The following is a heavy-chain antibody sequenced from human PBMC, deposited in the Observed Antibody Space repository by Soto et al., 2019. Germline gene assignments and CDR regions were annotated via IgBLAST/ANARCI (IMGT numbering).Heavy chain of an antibody. Sequence: SETLSLTCTVSGGSISSYYWSWIRQPPGKGLEWIGYIYYSGSTNYNPSLKSRVTISVDTSKNQFSLKLSSVTAADTAVYYCGRAQYYYDSSGYYLVWFDPWGQGTLVTVSS. J-gene: IGHJ5*02. D-gene: IGHD3-22*01. V-gene: IGHV4-59*01. CDR3: GRAQYYYDSSGYYLVWFDP. CDR1: GGSISSYY. CDR2: IYYSGST.